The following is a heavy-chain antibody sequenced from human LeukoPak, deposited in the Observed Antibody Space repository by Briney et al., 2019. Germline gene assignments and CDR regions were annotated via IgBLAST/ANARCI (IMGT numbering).Heavy chain of an antibody. CDR2: ISYDGTNK. CDR1: GFTFSSYA. Sequence: GGSLRLSCAASGFTFSSYAMHWVRQAPGKGLEWVTIISYDGTNKYYADSVKGRFTISRDNSKNTLYLRMNSLRAEDTAAYYCAKGLWTVDYWGQGTLVTVSS. D-gene: IGHD3-16*01. J-gene: IGHJ4*02. CDR3: AKGLWTVDY. V-gene: IGHV3-30*04.